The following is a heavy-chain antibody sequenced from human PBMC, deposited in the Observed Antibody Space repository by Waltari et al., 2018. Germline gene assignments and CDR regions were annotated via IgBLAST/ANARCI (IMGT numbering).Heavy chain of an antibody. CDR1: GYTFTSYG. J-gene: IGHJ4*02. D-gene: IGHD3-9*01. CDR2: GSGYNGDT. Sequence: QVQLVQSGAEVKKPGASVKVSCKASGYTFTSYGISWVRQAPGQGLEWMGWGSGYNGDTNFAQNLQGRVTMTTDTSTRTAYMELKSLRSDDTAVYYCARGDDISTGDYKGLDDWGQGTLVTVSS. V-gene: IGHV1-18*01. CDR3: ARGDDISTGDYKGLDD.